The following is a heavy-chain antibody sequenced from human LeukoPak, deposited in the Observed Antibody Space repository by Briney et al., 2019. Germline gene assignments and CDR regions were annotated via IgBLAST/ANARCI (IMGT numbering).Heavy chain of an antibody. Sequence: PSETLSLTCTVSGGSISSSSYYWGWIRQPPGKGLEWIGSIYYSGSTYYNPSLKSRVTISVDTSKNQFSLKLSSVTAADTAVYYCASSSTLYCGGDCYPFDYWGQGTLVTVSS. CDR2: IYYSGST. J-gene: IGHJ4*02. V-gene: IGHV4-39*07. CDR3: ASSSTLYCGGDCYPFDY. CDR1: GGSISSSSYY. D-gene: IGHD2-21*02.